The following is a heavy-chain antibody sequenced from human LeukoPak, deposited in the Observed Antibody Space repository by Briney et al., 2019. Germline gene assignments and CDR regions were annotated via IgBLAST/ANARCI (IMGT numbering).Heavy chain of an antibody. D-gene: IGHD3-22*01. V-gene: IGHV3-33*06. CDR2: IWYDGSNK. CDR1: GFTFSSYG. Sequence: GGSLRLSCAASGFTFSSYGMHWVRQAPGKGLEWVAVIWYDGSNKYYADSVKGRFTISRDNSKNTLYLQMNSLRAEDTAVYYCAKGSHSRGYYVFDYWGQGTLVTVSS. J-gene: IGHJ4*02. CDR3: AKGSHSRGYYVFDY.